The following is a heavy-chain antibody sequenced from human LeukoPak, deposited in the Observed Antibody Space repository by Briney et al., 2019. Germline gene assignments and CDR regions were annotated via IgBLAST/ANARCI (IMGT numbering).Heavy chain of an antibody. D-gene: IGHD1-26*01. V-gene: IGHV3-30*02. Sequence: GGSLRLSCAASGFTFNSYGMHWVRQAPGKGLELVAFIRYDGSKSYFADSVKGRFALSGDNSKNTLYLQMSSLRPEDTAVYFCAKDGGSGSYFAFDIWGQGTMVTVSS. CDR2: IRYDGSKS. CDR3: AKDGGSGSYFAFDI. J-gene: IGHJ3*02. CDR1: GFTFNSYG.